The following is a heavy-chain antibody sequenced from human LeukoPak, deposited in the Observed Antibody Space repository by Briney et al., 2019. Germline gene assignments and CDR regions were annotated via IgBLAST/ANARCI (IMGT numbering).Heavy chain of an antibody. CDR3: AIERRILGIDASDI. Sequence: SETLSLTCTVSGGSLSSYYWSWLRQPAGRGLEEIGRIYISGRTHYNPSLKCRVTMSVDTSNYQFYLKLTSVTAADRAVYYCAIERRILGIDASDIWGQGTMVTVSS. D-gene: IGHD1-1*01. CDR2: IYISGRT. J-gene: IGHJ3*02. V-gene: IGHV4-4*07. CDR1: GGSLSSYY.